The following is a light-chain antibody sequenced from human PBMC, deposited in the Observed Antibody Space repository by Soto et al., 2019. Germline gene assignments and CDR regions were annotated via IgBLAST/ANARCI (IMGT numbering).Light chain of an antibody. V-gene: IGKV3-11*01. Sequence: ETVLTQSPATLSLSPGETATLSCSASQSVDIYVAGYQQKPGQAPRLLIWNASNRATGIPARFSGRGSGTDFTLTIGSLEPEDFAVYYCQQRKYWPPLTFGQGTRLEI. CDR3: QQRKYWPPLT. CDR1: QSVDIY. J-gene: IGKJ5*01. CDR2: NAS.